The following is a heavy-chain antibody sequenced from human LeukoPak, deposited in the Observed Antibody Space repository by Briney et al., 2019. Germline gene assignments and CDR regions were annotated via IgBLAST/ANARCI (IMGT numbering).Heavy chain of an antibody. D-gene: IGHD3-16*01. CDR3: ASVGGGSPY. Sequence: SETLPLTCTVSGYSISSGHFWSWIRQPPGKGLEWIGSIYGSGTTYYDPRLRSRVSISADTSKNHFSLELSSVTAADTAVYYCASVGGGSPYWGQGTLVTVSS. CDR2: IYGSGTT. CDR1: GYSISSGHF. J-gene: IGHJ4*02. V-gene: IGHV4-38-2*02.